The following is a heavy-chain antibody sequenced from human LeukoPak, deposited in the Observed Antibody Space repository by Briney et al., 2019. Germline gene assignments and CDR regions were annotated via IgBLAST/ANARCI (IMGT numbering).Heavy chain of an antibody. V-gene: IGHV3-30*18. CDR3: AKVNWCSASCADA. J-gene: IGHJ4*02. Sequence: GGSLRLSCAASGFTVSSNYMSWVRQAPGKGLEWVAVISYDGSNKYYADSVKGRFTISRDNSKNTLHLQMNSLRAEDTAVYYCAKVNWCSASCADAWGQGTLVTVSS. CDR1: GFTVSSNY. D-gene: IGHD2-2*01. CDR2: ISYDGSNK.